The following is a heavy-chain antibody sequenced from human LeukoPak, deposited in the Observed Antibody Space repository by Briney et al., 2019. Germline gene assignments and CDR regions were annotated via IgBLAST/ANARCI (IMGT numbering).Heavy chain of an antibody. V-gene: IGHV3-7*04. Sequence: GGSLRLSCAASGFTFSSYWMSWVRQAPGKGLEWVANIKQDGSEKYYVDSVKGRFTISRDNAKNSLYLQMNSLRAEDTAVYYCARSYCSSTSCYAWYSDLWGRGTLVTVSS. CDR1: GFTFSSYW. J-gene: IGHJ2*01. CDR2: IKQDGSEK. CDR3: ARSYCSSTSCYAWYSDL. D-gene: IGHD2-2*01.